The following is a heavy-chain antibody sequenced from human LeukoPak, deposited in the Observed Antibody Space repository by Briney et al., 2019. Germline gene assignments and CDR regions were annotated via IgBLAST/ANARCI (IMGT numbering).Heavy chain of an antibody. D-gene: IGHD1-7*01. J-gene: IGHJ4*02. CDR3: ASAWGEELYYFDY. V-gene: IGHV5-51*01. CDR2: IYPGDSET. Sequence: GESLKISCKGSGYSFTSYWIGWVRQMPGKGLEWMGIIYPGDSETRYSPSFQGQVTISADKSISTAYLQWSSLKASDTAMYYCASAWGEELYYFDYWDQGTLVTVSS. CDR1: GYSFTSYW.